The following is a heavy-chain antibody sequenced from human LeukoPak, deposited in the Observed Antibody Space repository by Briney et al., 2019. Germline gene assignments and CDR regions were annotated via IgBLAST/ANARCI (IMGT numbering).Heavy chain of an antibody. CDR3: ARDYKDYDFWSGPISY. CDR1: GGTFGSYA. J-gene: IGHJ4*02. V-gene: IGHV1-2*02. D-gene: IGHD3-3*01. Sequence: GASVKVSCKASGGTFGSYAISWVRQAPGQGLEWMGWINPNSGGTNYAQKFQGRVTMTRDTSISTAYMELSRLRSDDTAVYYCARDYKDYDFWSGPISYWGQGTLVTVSS. CDR2: INPNSGGT.